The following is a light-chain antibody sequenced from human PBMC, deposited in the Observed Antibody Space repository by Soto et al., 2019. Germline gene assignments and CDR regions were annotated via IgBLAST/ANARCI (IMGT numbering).Light chain of an antibody. CDR3: SSYTSSSTYVV. CDR2: DVI. Sequence: QSVLTQPASVTESPGQSITISCTGTSSDVGGYNYVSWYQQHPGKAPKLMIYDVINRPSGVSNRFSGSKSGNSASLTISGLQAEDEADYYCSSYTSSSTYVVFGGGTKVTV. V-gene: IGLV2-14*03. J-gene: IGLJ2*01. CDR1: SSDVGGYNY.